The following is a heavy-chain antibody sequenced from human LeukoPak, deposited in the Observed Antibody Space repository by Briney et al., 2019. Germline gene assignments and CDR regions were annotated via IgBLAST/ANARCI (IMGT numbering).Heavy chain of an antibody. J-gene: IGHJ4*02. Sequence: SETLSLTCTVSGGSISSSSYYWGWIRQPPGKGLEWIGSIYYSGSTYYNPSLKSRVTIAVDTPRNQFSLKLSSVTAADTAVYFCAKREYTYGYGFDYWGQGTLVTVSS. V-gene: IGHV4-39*07. CDR1: GGSISSSSYY. CDR3: AKREYTYGYGFDY. D-gene: IGHD5-18*01. CDR2: IYYSGST.